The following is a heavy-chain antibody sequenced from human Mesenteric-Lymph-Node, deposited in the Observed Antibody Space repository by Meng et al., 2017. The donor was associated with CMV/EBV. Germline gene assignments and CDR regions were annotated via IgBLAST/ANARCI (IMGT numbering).Heavy chain of an antibody. CDR3: ARVSGSGSPITD. CDR1: GGSISSGGES. Sequence: VYGGSISSGGESWSWIRQPPGKGLEWIGFIYHSGSTYQNASLKSRVTISVDRSKNQFSLKLTSVTAADTAVYYCARVSGSGSPITDWGQGTLVTVSS. J-gene: IGHJ4*02. CDR2: IYHSGST. D-gene: IGHD3-10*01. V-gene: IGHV4-30-2*01.